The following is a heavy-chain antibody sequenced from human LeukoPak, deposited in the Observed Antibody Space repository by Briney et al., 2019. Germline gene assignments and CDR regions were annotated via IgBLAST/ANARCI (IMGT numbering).Heavy chain of an antibody. J-gene: IGHJ4*02. Sequence: PGGSLRLSCAASGFTFSSYGMHWVRQVPGKGLEWVALIWYDGTNKDYVDSVKGRFTISRDNSNNTVYLQMNSLRAEDTAVYYCARADDGYPDYWGQGTLVTVSS. CDR2: IWYDGTNK. D-gene: IGHD5-24*01. V-gene: IGHV3-33*01. CDR3: ARADDGYPDY. CDR1: GFTFSSYG.